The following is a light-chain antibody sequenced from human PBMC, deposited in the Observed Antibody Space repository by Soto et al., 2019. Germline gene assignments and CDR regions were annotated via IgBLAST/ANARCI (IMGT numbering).Light chain of an antibody. J-gene: IGKJ1*01. V-gene: IGKV3-11*01. CDR1: QSVAGS. Sequence: EFVLTQSPATLSLSPGERAILSGRASQSVAGSLAWYQQKPGQAPRLLIYDISTRAAAIPARFSGSGSGTEFSLTISSLQSEDFAVYYCQQYSIWRTFGQGTKVDI. CDR3: QQYSIWRT. CDR2: DIS.